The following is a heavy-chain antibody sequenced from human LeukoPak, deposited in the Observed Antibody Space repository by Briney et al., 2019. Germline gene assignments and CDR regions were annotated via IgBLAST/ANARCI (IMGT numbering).Heavy chain of an antibody. CDR3: ARDSTGYSNPFDY. D-gene: IGHD3-9*01. V-gene: IGHV4-30-4*01. CDR2: IYYSGST. Sequence: PSETLSLTCTVSGGSISSGDYYWSWIRQPPGKGLEGIGYIYYSGSTYYNPSLKSRVTISVDTSKNQFSLKLSSVTAADTAVYYCARDSTGYSNPFDYWGQGTLVTVSS. J-gene: IGHJ4*02. CDR1: GGSISSGDYY.